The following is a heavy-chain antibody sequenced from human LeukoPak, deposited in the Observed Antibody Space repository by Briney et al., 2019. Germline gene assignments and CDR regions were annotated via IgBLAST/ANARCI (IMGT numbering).Heavy chain of an antibody. J-gene: IGHJ4*02. CDR2: IYYSGST. V-gene: IGHV4-59*01. D-gene: IGHD3-10*01. CDR1: GGSISSYY. Sequence: SETLSLTCTVSGGSISSYYWSWLRQPPGKGPEWIGYIYYSGSTNYNPSLKSRVTISVDTSKNQFSLKLSCVTAADTAVYYCASHITMVRGSSVDYWGQGTLVTVSS. CDR3: ASHITMVRGSSVDY.